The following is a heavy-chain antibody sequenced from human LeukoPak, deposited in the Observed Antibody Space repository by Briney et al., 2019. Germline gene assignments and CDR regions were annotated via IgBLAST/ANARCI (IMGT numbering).Heavy chain of an antibody. CDR2: IKQYGSEK. Sequence: GGSLRLSCTASGFTFGDYAMSWFRQAPGKGLEWVANIKQYGSEKYYVDSVKGRFIISRDNAKNSLYLQMNSLRAEDTAVYYCARESVVGNTDDAFDIWGQGTVVTVSS. CDR1: GFTFGDYA. CDR3: ARESVVGNTDDAFDI. J-gene: IGHJ3*02. V-gene: IGHV3-7*01. D-gene: IGHD2-21*01.